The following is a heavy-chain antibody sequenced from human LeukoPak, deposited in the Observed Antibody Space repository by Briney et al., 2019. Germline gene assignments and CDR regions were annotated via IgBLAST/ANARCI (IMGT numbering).Heavy chain of an antibody. CDR1: GFTFSTYG. CDR3: ARVLVVYAILGAFDI. V-gene: IGHV3-30*03. CDR2: ISYDGNNK. Sequence: GGSLRLSCAASGFTFSTYGIHWVRQAPGKGLEWVAFISYDGNNKYYADSVKGRLTISRDNSKNTLYLQMNSLKVEDTAVYYCARVLVVYAILGAFDIWGQGTMVTVSS. D-gene: IGHD2-8*02. J-gene: IGHJ3*02.